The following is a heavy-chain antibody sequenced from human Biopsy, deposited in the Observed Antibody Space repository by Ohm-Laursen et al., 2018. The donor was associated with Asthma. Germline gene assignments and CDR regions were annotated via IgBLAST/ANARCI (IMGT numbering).Heavy chain of an antibody. J-gene: IGHJ4*02. D-gene: IGHD3-16*01. CDR1: GYTFTSYV. CDR2: MNPNSGNT. V-gene: IGHV1-8*01. Sequence: SVKVSCKASGYTFTSYVINWVRQATGQGLEWMGWMNPNSGNTGYPQNFQGRVTMTRDTSISTAYMELSSLRSEDTAVYYCTRWSLRVRDTPNDYWGQGTLVTVSS. CDR3: TRWSLRVRDTPNDY.